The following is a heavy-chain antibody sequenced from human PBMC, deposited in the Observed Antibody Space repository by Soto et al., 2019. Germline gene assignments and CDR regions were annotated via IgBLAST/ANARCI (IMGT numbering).Heavy chain of an antibody. CDR2: INHSGST. CDR1: GGSFSGYY. V-gene: IGHV4-34*01. Sequence: SETLSLTCAVYGGSFSGYYWSWIRQPPGKGLEWIGEINHSGSTNYNPSLKSRVTISVDTSKNQFSLKLSSVTAADTAVYYCARFLGGSSSWYYYYGMDVWGQGTTVTVSS. CDR3: ARFLGGSSSWYYYYGMDV. J-gene: IGHJ6*02. D-gene: IGHD6-13*01.